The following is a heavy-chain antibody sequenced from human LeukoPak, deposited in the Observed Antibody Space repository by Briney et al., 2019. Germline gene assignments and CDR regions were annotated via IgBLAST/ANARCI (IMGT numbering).Heavy chain of an antibody. Sequence: ASVKVSCKASGYTFTSYAMHWVRQAPGQRLEWMGWINAGNGNTKYSQKFQGRVTITADKSTSTAYMELSSLRSEDTAVYYCARGGSYSEIVDYWGQGTLVTVSS. J-gene: IGHJ4*02. CDR2: INAGNGNT. CDR1: GYTFTSYA. D-gene: IGHD1-26*01. CDR3: ARGGSYSEIVDY. V-gene: IGHV1-3*01.